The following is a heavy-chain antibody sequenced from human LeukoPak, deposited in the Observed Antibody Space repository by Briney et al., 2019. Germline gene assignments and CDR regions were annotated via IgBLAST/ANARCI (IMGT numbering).Heavy chain of an antibody. CDR1: GGSINTYY. J-gene: IGHJ6*03. CDR2: IYSSGTT. D-gene: IGHD3-16*01. Sequence: SETLSLTCTVSGGSINTYYWSWIRQPPGKGLEFIGYIYSSGTTDYNPSLKSRVVISIDASGSQFSLKMTSVTAADTAVYYCARRGTPYYYYYMDVWGKGTTVTVSS. CDR3: ARRGTPYYYYYMDV. V-gene: IGHV4-59*08.